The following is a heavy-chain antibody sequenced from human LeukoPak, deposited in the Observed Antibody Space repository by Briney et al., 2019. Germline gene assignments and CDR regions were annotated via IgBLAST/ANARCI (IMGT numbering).Heavy chain of an antibody. CDR1: GGSFTGNY. CDR3: ACNAVRYSAYDREEDPSDI. Sequence: SETLSLTCAVYGGSFTGNYWRWIRQPPGKGLEWIGEINHSGSTKYNPSLKSRVTMSVDASTNQFFLRLTSVTAADTAVYYCACNAVRYSAYDREEDPSDIWGQGTTVTVSS. V-gene: IGHV4-34*01. D-gene: IGHD5-12*01. J-gene: IGHJ3*02. CDR2: INHSGST.